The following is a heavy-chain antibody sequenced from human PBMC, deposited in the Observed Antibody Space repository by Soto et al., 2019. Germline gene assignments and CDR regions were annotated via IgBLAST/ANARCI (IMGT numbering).Heavy chain of an antibody. CDR1: GFTFRSYA. D-gene: IGHD7-27*01. Sequence: EVQLVESGGGLVQPGGSLRLSCAASGFTFRSYAVHWVRQPTGKGLEWVSVIGSAGDTYYPGSVKGRFTISRENAKNSLYLQMNSLRAEATAVYYCARGYLGSFDYWGQGTLVTVSS. V-gene: IGHV3-13*01. CDR3: ARGYLGSFDY. J-gene: IGHJ4*02. CDR2: IGSAGDT.